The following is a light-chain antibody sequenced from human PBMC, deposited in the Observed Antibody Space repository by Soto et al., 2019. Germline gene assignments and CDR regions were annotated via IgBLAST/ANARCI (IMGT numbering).Light chain of an antibody. CDR2: DAS. V-gene: IGKV3-11*01. J-gene: IGKJ1*01. CDR1: QSVSSY. CDR3: QQYGSPPWT. Sequence: EIVLTQSPATLSLSPGERATLSCRASQSVSSYVAWSKQKPGQAPRLRSYDASNRDTGIPDRVSGRGSGTDGTRTISSLETEDVAVYDCQQYGSPPWTFGQGTKVDIK.